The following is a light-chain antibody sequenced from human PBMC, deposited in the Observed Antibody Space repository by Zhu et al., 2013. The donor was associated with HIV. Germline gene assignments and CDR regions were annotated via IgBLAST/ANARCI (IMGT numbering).Light chain of an antibody. J-gene: IGLJ2*01. CDR2: EVT. CDR1: SSDVGAYKF. Sequence: QSALTQPASVSGSPGQSIAISCTGTSSDVGAYKFVSWYQHHPGKAPKLILYEVTKRPSGIPERFSGSNSGNTATLTISGTQAMDEADYYCQAWDSSTVVFGGGTKLTVL. CDR3: QAWDSSTVV. V-gene: IGLV2-14*01.